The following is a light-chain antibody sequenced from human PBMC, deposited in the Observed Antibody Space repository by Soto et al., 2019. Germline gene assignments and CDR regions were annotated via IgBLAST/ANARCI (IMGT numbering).Light chain of an antibody. CDR1: QSINRW. J-gene: IGKJ1*01. V-gene: IGKV1-5*01. CDR2: DAS. Sequence: DIQMTHSPSTLSASVLYIVTITFRASQSINRWLAWYQQTPGKAPKLIIYDASSLESGVPSRFSGSGSGTEFTLTISSLQPADFATYYCQQYSGYMWKFGQGTKVDIK. CDR3: QQYSGYMWK.